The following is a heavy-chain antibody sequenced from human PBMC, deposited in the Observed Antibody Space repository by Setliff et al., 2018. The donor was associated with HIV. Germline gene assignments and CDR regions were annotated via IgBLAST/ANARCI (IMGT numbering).Heavy chain of an antibody. J-gene: IGHJ4*02. Sequence: SETLSLTCTVSGGSISSYYWSWIRQPPGKGLEWIGYIYYSGSTNYNPSLKSPLSISIDTSKNQFYLNLRSVTAADTAVYYCARGRVFCNGDSCYHLDYWGQGIPVTVSS. V-gene: IGHV4-59*12. CDR1: GGSISSYY. CDR2: IYYSGST. D-gene: IGHD2-15*01. CDR3: ARGRVFCNGDSCYHLDY.